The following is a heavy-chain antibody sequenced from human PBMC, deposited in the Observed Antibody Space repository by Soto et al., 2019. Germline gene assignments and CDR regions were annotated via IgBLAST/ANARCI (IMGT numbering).Heavy chain of an antibody. D-gene: IGHD2-15*01. V-gene: IGHV4-39*01. Sequence: SEILSLTCTVSGGSTSSNSYYWGWIRQPPVKGLEWIVSIYYSGYTYYNPSLKSRLSMSVGTSKNQFSLKLRSVTAADTAVYYCARQVTDCSGGSCHAYFDYWGQGSLVTVSS. J-gene: IGHJ4*02. CDR1: GGSTSSNSYY. CDR2: IYYSGYT. CDR3: ARQVTDCSGGSCHAYFDY.